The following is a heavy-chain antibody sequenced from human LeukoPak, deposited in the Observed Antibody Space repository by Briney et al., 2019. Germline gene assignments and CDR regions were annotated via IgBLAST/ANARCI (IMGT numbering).Heavy chain of an antibody. V-gene: IGHV3-7*01. CDR1: GFIFSTYS. Sequence: PGGSLRLSCAASGFIFSTYSMNWVRQAPGKGLEWVANINQDGSEKYYVDSVKGRFTISRDNAKNSLYLQMNSLRAEDTAVYYCARDSSNYYYYMDVWGKGTTVTVSS. CDR2: INQDGSEK. CDR3: ARDSSNYYYYMDV. J-gene: IGHJ6*03.